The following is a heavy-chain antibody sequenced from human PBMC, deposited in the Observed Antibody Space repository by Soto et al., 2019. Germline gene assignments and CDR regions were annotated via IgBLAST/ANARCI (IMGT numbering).Heavy chain of an antibody. J-gene: IGHJ4*02. CDR1: ESTFRRYS. CDR2: TSYDGKVQ. V-gene: IGHV3-33*05. D-gene: IGHD3-3*01. Sequence: VGSLRLSCEASESTFRRYSMRWVRQAPGKGLEWVGVTSYDGKVQYYGDSVKGRFTISRDNAKNSLYLHMNSLRAEDTAVYYCVRGTMAPGLDHWGQGTLVTV. CDR3: VRGTMAPGLDH.